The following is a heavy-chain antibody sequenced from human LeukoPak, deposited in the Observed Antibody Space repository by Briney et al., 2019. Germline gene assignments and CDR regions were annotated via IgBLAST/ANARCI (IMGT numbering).Heavy chain of an antibody. V-gene: IGHV3-23*01. CDR2: ISGSGGST. CDR3: ASFDDYGGPFDY. Sequence: GGSLRLSCAASRFTFSSYAVSWVRQAPGKGLEWVSAISGSGGSTYYADSVKGRFTISRDNSKNTLYLQMNSLRAEDTAVYYCASFDDYGGPFDYWGQGTLVTVAS. J-gene: IGHJ4*02. CDR1: RFTFSSYA. D-gene: IGHD4-23*01.